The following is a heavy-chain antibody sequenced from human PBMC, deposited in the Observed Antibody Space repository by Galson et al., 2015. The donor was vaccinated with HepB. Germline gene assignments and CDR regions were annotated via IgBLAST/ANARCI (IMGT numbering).Heavy chain of an antibody. CDR2: TYYRSKWYY. Sequence: CAISGDSVSSNSAAWNWIRQSPSRGLEWLGRTYYRSKWYYDYAVSVRSRITINPDISRNQFSLQLYSVTPEDTAGYYCARNVYYDTSGYYYKPGWVDPWGQGTLFTVSS. CDR3: ARNVYYDTSGYYYKPGWVDP. J-gene: IGHJ5*02. CDR1: GDSVSSNSAA. D-gene: IGHD3-22*01. V-gene: IGHV6-1*01.